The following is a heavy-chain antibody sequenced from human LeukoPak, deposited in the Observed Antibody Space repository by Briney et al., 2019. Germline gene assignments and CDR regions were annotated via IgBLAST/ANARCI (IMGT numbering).Heavy chain of an antibody. CDR2: ISGSGGST. J-gene: IGHJ4*02. CDR1: GFTFSNYA. Sequence: GGSLRLSCATSGFTFSNYALSWVRQAPGKGLEWVSAISGSGGSTYYADSVKGRFTISRDNAKNSLFLQMNSLRAEDTAVYYCARDFAREFTIDYWGQGTLVTVSS. V-gene: IGHV3-23*01. D-gene: IGHD3-10*01. CDR3: ARDFAREFTIDY.